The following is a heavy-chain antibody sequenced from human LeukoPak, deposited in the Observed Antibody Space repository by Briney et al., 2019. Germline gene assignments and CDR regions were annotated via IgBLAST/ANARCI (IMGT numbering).Heavy chain of an antibody. D-gene: IGHD4-17*01. Sequence: GASVKVSCKASGGTFSSYAISWVRQAPGQGLEWMGGIIPIFGTANYAQKFQGRVTITADESTSTAYMELSRLRSEDTAVYYCARGLNVNYGDYGSGYYYYMDVWGKGTTVTISS. CDR3: ARGLNVNYGDYGSGYYYYMDV. J-gene: IGHJ6*03. CDR2: IIPIFGTA. V-gene: IGHV1-69*13. CDR1: GGTFSSYA.